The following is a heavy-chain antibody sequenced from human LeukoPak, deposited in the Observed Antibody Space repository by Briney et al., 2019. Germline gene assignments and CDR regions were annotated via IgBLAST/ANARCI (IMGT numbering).Heavy chain of an antibody. J-gene: IGHJ4*02. CDR3: AKATGTSDY. CDR1: GFPFSSCD. CDR2: ISGSGSSA. V-gene: IGHV3-23*01. Sequence: PGGSLRLSCAASGFPFSSCDMSWVRQAPGKGLEWVSAISGSGSSAYYADSVKGRFTLSRDNSKNTLYLQMHSLRSEDTPVYHCAKATGTSDYWGQGTLVTVSS. D-gene: IGHD1-1*01.